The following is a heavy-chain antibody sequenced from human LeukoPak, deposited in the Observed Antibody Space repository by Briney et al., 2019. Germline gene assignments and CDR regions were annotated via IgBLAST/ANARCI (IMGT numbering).Heavy chain of an antibody. V-gene: IGHV5-51*01. D-gene: IGHD6-19*01. CDR1: EYSFTNYW. CDR3: ARALTRSSGWPFDY. Sequence: GESLKISCKGSEYSFTNYWIGWVRQMPGKGLEWMGIIYPGDSDTRYSPSFQGQVTISADKSISTAYLQWRSLKASDTAMYYCARALTRSSGWPFDYWGQGTLVTVSS. CDR2: IYPGDSDT. J-gene: IGHJ4*02.